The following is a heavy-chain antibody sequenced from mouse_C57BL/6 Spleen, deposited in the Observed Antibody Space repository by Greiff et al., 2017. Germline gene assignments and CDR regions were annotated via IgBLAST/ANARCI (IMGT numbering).Heavy chain of an antibody. V-gene: IGHV1-69*01. CDR2: IDPSDSYT. CDR1: GYTFTSYW. CDR3: ARGGDYGSSGDY. J-gene: IGHJ2*01. D-gene: IGHD1-1*01. Sequence: QVQLQQPGAELVMPGASVKLSCKASGYTFTSYWMHWVKQRPGQGLEWIGEIDPSDSYTNYNPKFKGKATLTVDTSSSTAYMQLSSLTSADSAVYICARGGDYGSSGDYWGQGTTLTVSS.